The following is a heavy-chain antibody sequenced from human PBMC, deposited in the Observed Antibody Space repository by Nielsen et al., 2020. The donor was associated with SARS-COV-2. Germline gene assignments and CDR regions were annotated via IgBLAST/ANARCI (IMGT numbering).Heavy chain of an antibody. CDR3: AREGRDDSGTERRGMDV. CDR1: GYNFTSYW. CDR2: IDPSDSYT. V-gene: IGHV5-10-1*04. D-gene: IGHD3-10*01. Sequence: GESLKISCKGSGYNFTSYWISWVRQMPGKGLEWMGRIDPSDSYTNYSPSFQGQVTISADESISTTYLQWRSLKASDTAIYYCAREGRDDSGTERRGMDVWGRGTTVTVS. J-gene: IGHJ6*02.